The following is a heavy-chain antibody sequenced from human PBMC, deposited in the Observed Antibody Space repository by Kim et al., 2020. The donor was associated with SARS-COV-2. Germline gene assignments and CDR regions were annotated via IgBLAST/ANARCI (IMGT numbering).Heavy chain of an antibody. CDR3: ARDLGGYCSSTSCYIPETYYYGMDV. D-gene: IGHD2-2*02. CDR2: ISSSSSYI. V-gene: IGHV3-21*01. J-gene: IGHJ6*02. CDR1: GFTFSSYS. Sequence: GGSLRLSCAASGFTFSSYSMNWVRQAPGKGLEWVSSISSSSSYIYYADSVKGRFTISRDNAKNSLYLQMNSLRAEDTAVYYCARDLGGYCSSTSCYIPETYYYGMDVWGQGTTVTVSS.